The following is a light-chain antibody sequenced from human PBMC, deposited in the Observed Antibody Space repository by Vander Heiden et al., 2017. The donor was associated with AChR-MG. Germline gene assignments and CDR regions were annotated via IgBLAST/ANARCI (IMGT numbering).Light chain of an antibody. V-gene: IGKV1-9*01. J-gene: IGKJ4*01. CDR2: AAS. CDR1: QDINNY. Sequence: DIQLTKSPSFLPASVGARVTITCRASQDINNYLAWYQQKPGKAPKLLVYAASTLQTEVPSRFSGSGSGTEFTLTISSLQPEDFATYHCQQLKSYPLTFGGGTKVE. CDR3: QQLKSYPLT.